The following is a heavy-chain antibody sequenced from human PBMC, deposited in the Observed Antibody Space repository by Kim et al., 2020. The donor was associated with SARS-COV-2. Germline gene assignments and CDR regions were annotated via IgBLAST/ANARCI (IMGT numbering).Heavy chain of an antibody. V-gene: IGHV3-66*04. Sequence: DSVKCRFTISRDNSKNTLYLQMNSLRAEDTAVYYCARPSAAMNYYYGMDVWGQGTTVTVSS. J-gene: IGHJ6*02. D-gene: IGHD2-2*01. CDR3: ARPSAAMNYYYGMDV.